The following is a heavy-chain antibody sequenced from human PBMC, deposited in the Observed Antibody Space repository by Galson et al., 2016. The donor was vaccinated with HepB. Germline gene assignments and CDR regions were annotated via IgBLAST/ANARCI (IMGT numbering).Heavy chain of an antibody. J-gene: IGHJ6*02. D-gene: IGHD4-17*01. CDR1: GFTLSDSV. CDR3: SRHHRWTGDYGDYYYYFYGMDV. Sequence: SLRLSCAASGFTLSDSVVHWVRQASGKGLEWVGRFRSKGYAPSYAASVTGRFTISRDESKNTVYLQMTSLKTEDSAVYYCSRHHRWTGDYGDYYYYFYGMDVWGQGTTVTVSS. CDR2: FRSKGYAP. V-gene: IGHV3-73*01.